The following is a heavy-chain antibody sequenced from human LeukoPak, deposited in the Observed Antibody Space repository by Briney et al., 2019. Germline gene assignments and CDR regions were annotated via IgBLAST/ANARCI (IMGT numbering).Heavy chain of an antibody. CDR1: GFTFSSYE. CDR3: ARDLSSSSPDYFDY. CDR2: ISSSSSYI. Sequence: GGSLRLSCAASGFTFSSYEMNWVRQAPGKGLEWVSSISSSSSYIYYADSVKGRFTISRDNAKNSLYLQMNSLRAEDTAVYYCARDLSSSSPDYFDYWGQGTLVTVSS. D-gene: IGHD6-6*01. J-gene: IGHJ4*02. V-gene: IGHV3-21*01.